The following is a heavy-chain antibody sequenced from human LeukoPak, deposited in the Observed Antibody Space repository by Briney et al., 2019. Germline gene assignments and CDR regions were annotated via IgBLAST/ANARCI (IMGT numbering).Heavy chain of an antibody. CDR3: ARTYYYDSSGYPFDY. V-gene: IGHV1-46*01. J-gene: IGHJ4*02. CDR2: INPSGGST. CDR1: GYTFTSYY. D-gene: IGHD3-22*01. Sequence: GASVKVSCKASGYTFTSYYMHWVRQAPGQGLEWMGIINPSGGSTSYAQKFRGRVTMTRDTSTSTVYMELSSLRSEDTAVYYCARTYYYDSSGYPFDYWGQGTLVTVSS.